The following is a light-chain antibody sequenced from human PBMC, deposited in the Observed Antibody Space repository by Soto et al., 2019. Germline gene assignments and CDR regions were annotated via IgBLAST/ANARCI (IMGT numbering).Light chain of an antibody. Sequence: EIVLTQSLATLSLSPGERATLSCRASQSVDSSYLAWYHQRPGQAPRLLIYGASNRATGIPDRFGGSGSGTDFNLTISRLEPEDSAVYYCQQYGNSPLYSFGQGTKLEIK. V-gene: IGKV3-20*01. CDR1: QSVDSSY. CDR3: QQYGNSPLYS. J-gene: IGKJ2*01. CDR2: GAS.